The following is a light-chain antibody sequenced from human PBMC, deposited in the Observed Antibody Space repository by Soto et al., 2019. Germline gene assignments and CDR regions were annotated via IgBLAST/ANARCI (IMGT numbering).Light chain of an antibody. V-gene: IGLV2-14*01. CDR2: EVS. CDR1: SSDVGGYNY. CDR3: CSYAGSYTYNYV. J-gene: IGLJ1*01. Sequence: QSALTQPASVSGSPAQSITISCTGTSSDVGGYNYVSWYQHHPGKAPKLIIYEVSYRPSGVSNRFSGSKSGNTASLTISGLQAEDEADYYCCSYAGSYTYNYVFGTGTKVTVL.